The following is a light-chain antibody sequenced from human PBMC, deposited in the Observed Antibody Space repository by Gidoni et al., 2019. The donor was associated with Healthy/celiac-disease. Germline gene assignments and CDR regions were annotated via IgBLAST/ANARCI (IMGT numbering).Light chain of an antibody. CDR1: SSDVGGYNY. J-gene: IGLJ2*01. Sequence: QSALTQPRSVSGSPGQSVTISCTGTSSDVGGYNYVSWYQQPPGKAPKLMIYDVSKRPSGVPDRFSGSKSGNTASLTISGLQAEDEADYYCCSYAGSYGEVFGGGTKLTVL. V-gene: IGLV2-11*01. CDR2: DVS. CDR3: CSYAGSYGEV.